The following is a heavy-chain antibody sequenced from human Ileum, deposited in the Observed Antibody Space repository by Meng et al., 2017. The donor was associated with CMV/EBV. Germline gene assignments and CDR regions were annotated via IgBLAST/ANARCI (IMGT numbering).Heavy chain of an antibody. V-gene: IGHV3-7*01. CDR2: IKQDGGEK. CDR3: AGNWNDDYYDMDV. Sequence: GGSLRLSCAASGFTLSSYWLSWVRQAPGRGLEWVANIKQDGGEKYYVDSVKGRFTISRDNAKNSLYLQMNSLRGEDTAVYYCAGNWNDDYYDMDVWGQGATVTVSS. D-gene: IGHD1-1*01. CDR1: GFTLSSYW. J-gene: IGHJ6*02.